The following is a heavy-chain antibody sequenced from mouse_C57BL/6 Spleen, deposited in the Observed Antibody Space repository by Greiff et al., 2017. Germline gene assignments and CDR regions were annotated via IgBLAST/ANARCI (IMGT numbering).Heavy chain of an antibody. J-gene: IGHJ4*01. V-gene: IGHV5-9-1*02. CDR3: TRRGYDGYYYAMDY. Sequence: EVQRVESGEGLVKPGGSLKLSCAASGFTFSSYAMSWVRQTPEKRLEWVAYISSGGDYIYYADTVKGRFTISRDNARNTLYLQMSSLKSEDTAMYYCTRRGYDGYYYAMDYWGQGTSVTVSS. D-gene: IGHD2-3*01. CDR1: GFTFSSYA. CDR2: ISSGGDYI.